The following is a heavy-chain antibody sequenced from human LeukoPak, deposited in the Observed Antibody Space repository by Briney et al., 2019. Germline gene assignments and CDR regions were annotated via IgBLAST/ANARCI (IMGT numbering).Heavy chain of an antibody. Sequence: PSETLSLTCTVSGGSISSYYWSWIRQPPGKGLEWIGYIYYSGSTNYNPSLKSRVTISVDTSKIQFSLKLSSVTAADTAVYYCARDPVAGYGMDVWGQGTTVTVSS. CDR3: ARDPVAGYGMDV. V-gene: IGHV4-59*01. CDR1: GGSISSYY. J-gene: IGHJ6*02. CDR2: IYYSGST. D-gene: IGHD6-19*01.